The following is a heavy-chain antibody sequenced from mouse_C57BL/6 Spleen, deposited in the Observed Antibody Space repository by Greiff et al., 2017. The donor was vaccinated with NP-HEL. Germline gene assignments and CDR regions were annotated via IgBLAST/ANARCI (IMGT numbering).Heavy chain of an antibody. V-gene: IGHV10-1*01. D-gene: IGHD2-5*01. Sequence: EVKLMESGGGLVQPKGSLKLSCAASGFSFNTYAMNWVRQAPGKGLEWVARIRSKSNNYATYYADSVKDRFTISRDDSESMLYLQMNNLKTEDTAMYYCVRHSSNYWYFDVWGTGTTVTVSS. CDR1: GFSFNTYA. J-gene: IGHJ1*03. CDR2: IRSKSNNYAT. CDR3: VRHSSNYWYFDV.